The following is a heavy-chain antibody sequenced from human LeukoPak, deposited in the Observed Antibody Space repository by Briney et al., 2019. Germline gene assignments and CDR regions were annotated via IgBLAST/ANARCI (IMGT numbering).Heavy chain of an antibody. J-gene: IGHJ4*02. D-gene: IGHD1-26*01. Sequence: GGSLRLSCAASGFTFSSYDMHWVRQATGKGLEWVSAIGTAGDTYYPGSVKGRSTISRENAKNSLYLQMNSLRAGDTAVYYCARESGSYGFDYWGQGTLVTVSS. CDR2: IGTAGDT. V-gene: IGHV3-13*01. CDR1: GFTFSSYD. CDR3: ARESGSYGFDY.